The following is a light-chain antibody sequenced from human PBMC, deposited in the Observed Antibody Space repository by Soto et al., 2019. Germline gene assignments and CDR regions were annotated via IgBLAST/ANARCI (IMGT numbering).Light chain of an antibody. CDR2: KAS. CDR3: QQYSTYNPRT. V-gene: IGKV1-5*03. CDR1: QSISIW. Sequence: DIQMTQSPSTLSASVGDRVTIPCRASQSISIWLAWYQQKPGEAPKILIYKASSLESGVPSRFSGSGSGTEFTLTISSLQHDDFANYYCQQYSTYNPRTFGQGTKVDIK. J-gene: IGKJ1*01.